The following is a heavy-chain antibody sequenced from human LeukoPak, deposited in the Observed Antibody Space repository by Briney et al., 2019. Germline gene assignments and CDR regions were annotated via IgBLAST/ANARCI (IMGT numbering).Heavy chain of an antibody. CDR2: IYHSGST. J-gene: IGHJ5*02. CDR1: GASISGSGYY. D-gene: IGHD6-13*01. Sequence: SETLSLTCAVSGASISGSGYYLGWIRQPPGKGLEWIGSIYHSGSTSYNPSLKSRLTISVDTSKNQFSLKLNFVTAADTAMYARMFRSSWYINWFDPWGQGTLVTVSS. V-gene: IGHV4-38-2*01. CDR3: MFRSSWYINWFDP.